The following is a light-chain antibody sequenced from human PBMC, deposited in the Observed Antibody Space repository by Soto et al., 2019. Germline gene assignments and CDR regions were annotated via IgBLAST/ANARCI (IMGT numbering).Light chain of an antibody. CDR3: TSYSSSSTLVL. CDR2: DVN. V-gene: IGLV2-14*01. J-gene: IGLJ7*01. CDR1: SRDIGGFNY. Sequence: SALTQPASVSGSLGQSITISCTGTSRDIGGFNYVSWYQQHPGKAPKLMIYDVNYRPSGVSDRFSASKSDNTASLTISGLQAEDEADYYCTSYSSSSTLVLFGGGTQLTVL.